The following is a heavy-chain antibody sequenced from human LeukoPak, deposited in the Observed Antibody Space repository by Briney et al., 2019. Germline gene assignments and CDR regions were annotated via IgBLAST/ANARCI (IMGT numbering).Heavy chain of an antibody. CDR2: IYYSGST. CDR1: GGSISSGGYY. CDR3: ARGGSYTPLDY. D-gene: IGHD3-16*02. V-gene: IGHV4-31*03. J-gene: IGHJ4*02. Sequence: SETLSLTCTVSGGSISSGGYYWSWIRQRPGKGLEWIGYIYYSGSTYYNPSLKSRVTISVDTSKNQFSLKLSSVTAADTAVYYCARGGSYTPLDYWGQGTLVTVSS.